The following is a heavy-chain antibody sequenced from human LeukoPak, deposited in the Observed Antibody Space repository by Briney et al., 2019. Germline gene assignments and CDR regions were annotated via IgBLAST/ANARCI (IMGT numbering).Heavy chain of an antibody. Sequence: ASVKVSCKASGYTFTSYGISWVRQAPGQGLEWMGWISAYNGNTNYAQKLQGRVTMTTDTSTSTAYMELRSLRSDDTAVYHCARVGLLSLLGAFDIWGQGTMVTVSS. J-gene: IGHJ3*02. D-gene: IGHD2-2*01. V-gene: IGHV1-18*01. CDR1: GYTFTSYG. CDR2: ISAYNGNT. CDR3: ARVGLLSLLGAFDI.